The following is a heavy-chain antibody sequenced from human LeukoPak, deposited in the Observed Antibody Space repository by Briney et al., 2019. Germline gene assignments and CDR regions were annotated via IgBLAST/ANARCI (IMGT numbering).Heavy chain of an antibody. CDR2: IYYSGST. CDR1: GGSISSSSYY. J-gene: IGHJ3*02. Sequence: SETLSLTCTVSGGSISSSSYYWGWIRQPPGKGLEWIGSIYYSGSTYYNPSLKSRVTISVDTSKNQFSLKLSSVTAADTAVYYCARYPTPRGDAFDIWGQGTMVTVSS. V-gene: IGHV4-39*07. D-gene: IGHD3-10*01. CDR3: ARYPTPRGDAFDI.